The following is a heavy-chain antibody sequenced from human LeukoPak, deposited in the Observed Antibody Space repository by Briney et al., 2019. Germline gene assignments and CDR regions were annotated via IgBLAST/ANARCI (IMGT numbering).Heavy chain of an antibody. CDR3: AKDERSSTSGWYGWFDR. CDR1: GFTFSSRA. V-gene: IGHV3-23*01. D-gene: IGHD6-19*01. CDR2: ISGSGVDK. J-gene: IGHJ5*02. Sequence: AGGSLRLSCAASGFTFSSRAMSWVRQAPGTGLEWVSSISGSGVDKYYADSVKGRFTISRDNYKNTLYLQMNRLRADDTAVSFWAKDERSSTSGWYGWFDRWGQGTLVTVSS.